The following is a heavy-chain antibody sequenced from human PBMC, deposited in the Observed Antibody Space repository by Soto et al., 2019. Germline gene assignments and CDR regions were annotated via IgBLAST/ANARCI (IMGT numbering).Heavy chain of an antibody. CDR1: GYTFTGYY. Sequence: ASVKVSCKASGYTFTGYYMHWVRQAPGQGLEWMGWINPNSGGTNYAQKFQGWATMTRDTSISTAYMELSRLRSDDTAVYYCARDFISSGYAFDIWGQGTMVTVSS. CDR3: ARDFISSGYAFDI. J-gene: IGHJ3*02. V-gene: IGHV1-2*04. CDR2: INPNSGGT. D-gene: IGHD3-10*01.